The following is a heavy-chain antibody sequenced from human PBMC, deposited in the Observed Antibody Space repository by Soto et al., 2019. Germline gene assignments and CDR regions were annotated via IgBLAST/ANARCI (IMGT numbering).Heavy chain of an antibody. CDR1: GGSISSGGYY. CDR2: IYYSGST. D-gene: IGHD4-17*01. V-gene: IGHV4-31*03. CDR3: AHYGGNSDGNWFDP. J-gene: IGHJ5*02. Sequence: QVQLQESGPGLVKPSQTQSLTCTVSGGSISSGGYYWSWIRQHPGKGLEWIGYIYYSGSTYYNPFLESRVTISVDTSKNQFSLKLSSVTASDTAVYYCAHYGGNSDGNWFDPWGQGTLVTVSS.